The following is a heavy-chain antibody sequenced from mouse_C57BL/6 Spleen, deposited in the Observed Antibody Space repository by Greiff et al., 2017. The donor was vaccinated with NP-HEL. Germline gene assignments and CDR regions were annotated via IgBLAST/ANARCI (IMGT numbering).Heavy chain of an antibody. Sequence: EVQVVESGGGLVKPGGSLKLSCAASGFTFSDYGMHWVRQAPEKGLEWVAYISSGSSTIYYADTVKGRFTISRDNAKNTLSLQMTSLRSEDTAMYYCASLDYWGQGTTLTVSS. J-gene: IGHJ2*01. CDR1: GFTFSDYG. CDR2: ISSGSSTI. V-gene: IGHV5-17*01. CDR3: ASLDY.